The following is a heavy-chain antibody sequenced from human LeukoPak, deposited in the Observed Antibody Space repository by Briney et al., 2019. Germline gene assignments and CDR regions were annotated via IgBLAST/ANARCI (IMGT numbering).Heavy chain of an antibody. J-gene: IGHJ3*02. CDR3: ARREDIVVVPAAIRGAFDI. V-gene: IGHV4-59*05. Sequence: KPSETLSLTCTVSGGSISSYYWSWIRQPAGKGLEWIGSIYYSGSTYYNPSLKSRVTISVDTSKNQFSLKLSSVTAADTAVYYCARREDIVVVPAAIRGAFDIWGQGTMVTVSS. D-gene: IGHD2-2*02. CDR2: IYYSGST. CDR1: GGSISSYY.